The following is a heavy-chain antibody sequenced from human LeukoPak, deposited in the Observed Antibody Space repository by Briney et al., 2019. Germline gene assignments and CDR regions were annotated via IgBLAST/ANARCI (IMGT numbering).Heavy chain of an antibody. D-gene: IGHD3-22*01. Sequence: ASVKVSCKVSGYTLTELSMHWVRQAPGKGLEWMGGFDPEDGETIYAQKFQGRVTITADESTSTAYMELSSLRSEDTAVYYCARDQHSSGYRNFDYWGQGTLVTVSS. V-gene: IGHV1-24*01. J-gene: IGHJ4*02. CDR1: GYTLTELS. CDR2: FDPEDGET. CDR3: ARDQHSSGYRNFDY.